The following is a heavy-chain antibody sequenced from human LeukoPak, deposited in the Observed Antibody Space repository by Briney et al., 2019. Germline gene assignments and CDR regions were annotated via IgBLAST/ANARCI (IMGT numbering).Heavy chain of an antibody. CDR3: ARDQAQWELLSPPDY. Sequence: GGSLRLSCAASGFTFSSYWMHWVRQAPGKGLVWVSRINIDGTNTRYADSVKGRFTISRDNAKNTLYLRMNSLRAEDTAVYYCARDQAQWELLSPPDYWGQGTLVTVSS. CDR1: GFTFSSYW. J-gene: IGHJ4*02. D-gene: IGHD1-26*01. V-gene: IGHV3-74*01. CDR2: INIDGTNT.